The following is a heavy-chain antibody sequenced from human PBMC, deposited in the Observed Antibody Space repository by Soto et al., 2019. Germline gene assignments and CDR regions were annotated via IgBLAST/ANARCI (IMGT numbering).Heavy chain of an antibody. D-gene: IGHD1-26*01. CDR1: GGSFSGYY. Sequence: SETLSLTCAVYGGSFSGYYWSWIRQPPGKGLEWIGEINHSGSTNYNPSLKSRVTIPVDTSKNQFSLKLSSVTAADTAVYYCARGRRYSGSYPLLVYFDYWGQGTLVTVS. CDR3: ARGRRYSGSYPLLVYFDY. J-gene: IGHJ4*02. V-gene: IGHV4-34*01. CDR2: INHSGST.